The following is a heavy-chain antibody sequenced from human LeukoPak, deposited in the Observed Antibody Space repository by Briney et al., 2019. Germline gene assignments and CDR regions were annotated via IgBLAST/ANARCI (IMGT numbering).Heavy chain of an antibody. Sequence: SETLSLTCAVYGGSFSGYYWSWIRQPAGKGLEWIGRIYTSGSTNYNPSLKSRVTMSVDTSKNQFSLKLSSVTAADTAVYYCARDGITYYYDSSGYYGYYGMDVWGQGTTVTVSS. CDR1: GGSFSGYY. J-gene: IGHJ6*02. V-gene: IGHV4-4*07. CDR2: IYTSGST. D-gene: IGHD3-22*01. CDR3: ARDGITYYYDSSGYYGYYGMDV.